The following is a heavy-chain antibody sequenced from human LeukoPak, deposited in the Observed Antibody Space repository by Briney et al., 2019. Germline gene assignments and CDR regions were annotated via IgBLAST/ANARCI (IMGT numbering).Heavy chain of an antibody. J-gene: IGHJ2*01. CDR3: ARDETGGYWYFDL. V-gene: IGHV4-39*07. CDR1: GGSISSNSYY. Sequence: SETLSLTCTVSGGSISSNSYYWGWIRQPPGKGLEWIGSIYYSGITYYNPSLKSRVTISVDRSKNQFSLELSSVTAADTVVYYCARDETGGYWYFDLWGRGTLVTVSS. D-gene: IGHD2-15*01. CDR2: IYYSGIT.